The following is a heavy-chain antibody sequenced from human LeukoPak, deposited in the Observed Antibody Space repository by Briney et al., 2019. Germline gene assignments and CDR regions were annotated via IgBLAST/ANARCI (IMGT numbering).Heavy chain of an antibody. J-gene: IGHJ4*02. V-gene: IGHV1-69*13. CDR2: IIPIFGTA. CDR3: ASRVYAQDRQFDY. CDR1: GGTFSSYA. Sequence: SVKVSCKASGGTFSSYAISWVRQAPGQGLEWMGGIIPIFGTANYAQKFQGRVTITADESTSTAYMELSSLRSEDTAVYYCASRVYAQDRQFDYWGQGTLVTVSS. D-gene: IGHD2-8*01.